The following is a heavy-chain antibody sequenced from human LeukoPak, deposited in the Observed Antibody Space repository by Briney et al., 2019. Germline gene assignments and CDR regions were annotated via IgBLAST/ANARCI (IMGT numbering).Heavy chain of an antibody. J-gene: IGHJ3*02. D-gene: IGHD1-14*01. CDR1: GGSFSGYY. Sequence: SETLSLTCAVYGGSFSGYYWSWIRQPPGKGLEWIGEINHSGSTNYNPSLKSRVTISVDTSKNQFSLKLSSVTAADTAVYYCARGRRGSQRACDIWGQGTMVTVSS. CDR3: ARGRRGSQRACDI. CDR2: INHSGST. V-gene: IGHV4-34*01.